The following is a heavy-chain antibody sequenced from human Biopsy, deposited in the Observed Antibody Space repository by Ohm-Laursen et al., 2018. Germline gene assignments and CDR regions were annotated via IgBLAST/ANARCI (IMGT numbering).Heavy chain of an antibody. CDR3: ARPNLREWELHNAFDI. Sequence: SLRLSCTASGFTFSSYSMNWVRQAPGKGLEWVSFISSGSSPIYYADSVKGRFTISRDNSKNTLYLQMNSLRAEDTAVYYCARPNLREWELHNAFDIWGQGTMVTVSS. D-gene: IGHD1-26*01. CDR2: ISSGSSPI. V-gene: IGHV3-48*01. CDR1: GFTFSSYS. J-gene: IGHJ3*02.